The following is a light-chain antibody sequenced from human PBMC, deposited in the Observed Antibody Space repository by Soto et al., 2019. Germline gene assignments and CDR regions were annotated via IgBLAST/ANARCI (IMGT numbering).Light chain of an antibody. CDR2: DVS. J-gene: IGLJ1*01. V-gene: IGLV2-14*03. Sequence: QSALTQPASVSGSPGQSITISCTGTSSDVGGYNYVSWYQHHPGKAPKLMIYDVSNRPSGVSNRFSGSKSGNTASLTISGPPRGDGSYYNRSHNTTTNPRQIVFETGTKLTAL. CDR3: SHNTTTNPRQIV. CDR1: SSDVGGYNY.